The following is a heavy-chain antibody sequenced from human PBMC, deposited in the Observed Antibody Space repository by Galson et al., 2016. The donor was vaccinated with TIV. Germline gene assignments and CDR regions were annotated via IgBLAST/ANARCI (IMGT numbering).Heavy chain of an antibody. CDR3: ARDPGYFVY. CDR1: GYTFSSYG. J-gene: IGHJ4*02. D-gene: IGHD1-1*01. Sequence: SVKVSCKASGYTFSSYGISWVRQAPGQRLEWMGWINAGNGNTKYSQKFQGRVTITRDTSASTAYMELSSLRSEDTAVYYYARDPGYFVYWGQGTLVTVSS. V-gene: IGHV1-3*01. CDR2: INAGNGNT.